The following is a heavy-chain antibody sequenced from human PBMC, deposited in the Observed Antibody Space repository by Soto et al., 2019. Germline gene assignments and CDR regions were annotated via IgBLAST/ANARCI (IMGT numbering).Heavy chain of an antibody. CDR3: ARGRGEYSSSSGSNWFDP. CDR1: GGSFSGYY. V-gene: IGHV4-34*01. D-gene: IGHD6-6*01. J-gene: IGHJ5*02. CDR2: INHSGST. Sequence: KTSETLSLTCAVYGGSFSGYYWSWIRQPPGKGLEWIGVINHSGSTNYNPSLKSRVTISVDTSKNQFSLKLSSVTAADTAVYYCARGRGEYSSSSGSNWFDPWGQGTLVTVSS.